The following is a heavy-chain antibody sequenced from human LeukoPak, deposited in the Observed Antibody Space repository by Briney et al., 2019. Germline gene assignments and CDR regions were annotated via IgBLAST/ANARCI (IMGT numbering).Heavy chain of an antibody. CDR2: INSDGSRT. CDR3: ARVRDDYPYFAC. J-gene: IGHJ4*02. Sequence: PGGSLRLSCAASGFTFSSYWMHWVRQAPGKGLMWVSRINSDGSRTTYADSVRGRFTISRDNAKSTLYLQMNSLRAEDTAVYYCARVRDDYPYFACWGQGTLVTVSS. V-gene: IGHV3-74*01. D-gene: IGHD3-16*01. CDR1: GFTFSSYW.